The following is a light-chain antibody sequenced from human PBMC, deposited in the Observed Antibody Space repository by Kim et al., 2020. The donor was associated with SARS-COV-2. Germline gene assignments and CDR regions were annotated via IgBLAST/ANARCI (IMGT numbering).Light chain of an antibody. CDR2: DVT. CDR1: SSDVGAYDY. J-gene: IGLJ3*02. Sequence: QSVVTQPASVSGSPGQSITISCIGTSSDVGAYDYVSWYQQYPGKAPKLMISDVTKRPSGVSNRFSGSKSGNSASLTISGLQAEDEADYYCASFTTRSSLVFGGGTQLTVL. CDR3: ASFTTRSSLV. V-gene: IGLV2-14*03.